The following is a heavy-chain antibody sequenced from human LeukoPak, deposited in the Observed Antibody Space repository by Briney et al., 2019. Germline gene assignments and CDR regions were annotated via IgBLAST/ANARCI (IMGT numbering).Heavy chain of an antibody. CDR2: ISGSGGST. D-gene: IGHD3-16*01. J-gene: IGHJ4*02. V-gene: IGHV3-23*01. CDR1: GFTFSSYG. CDR3: ALGGTYFDY. Sequence: GGTLRLSCAASGFTFSSYGMSWVRQAPGKGLEWVSAISGSGGSTYYADSVKGRFTISRDNSKNTLYLQMNSLRAEDTAVYYCALGGTYFDYWGQGTLVTVSS.